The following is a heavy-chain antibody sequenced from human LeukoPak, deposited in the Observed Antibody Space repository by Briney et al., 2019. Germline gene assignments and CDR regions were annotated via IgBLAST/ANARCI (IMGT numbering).Heavy chain of an antibody. CDR2: MNPNSGNT. D-gene: IGHD3-22*01. Sequence: ASVKVSCKASGYTFTSYDINWVRQATGQGLEWMGWMNPNSGNTGYAQKFQGRVTITRNTSISTAYMELSSLRSEDTAVYYCAKSNYYDSCGYFIDYWGQGTLVTVSS. V-gene: IGHV1-8*03. CDR1: GYTFTSYD. J-gene: IGHJ4*02. CDR3: AKSNYYDSCGYFIDY.